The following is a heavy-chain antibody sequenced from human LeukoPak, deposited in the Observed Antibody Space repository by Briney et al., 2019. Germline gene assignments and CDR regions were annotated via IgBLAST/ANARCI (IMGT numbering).Heavy chain of an antibody. D-gene: IGHD3-22*01. J-gene: IGHJ4*02. CDR2: IIPIFGTA. Sequence: GSSVKVSCKASGGTFSSYAISWVRQAPGQGLEWMGGIIPIFGTANYAQKFQGRVTITADKSTSTAYMELSSLRSEDTAVYYCASRGSYYYDSSGYYDYWGQGTLVTVSS. CDR3: ASRGSYYYDSSGYYDY. CDR1: GGTFSSYA. V-gene: IGHV1-69*06.